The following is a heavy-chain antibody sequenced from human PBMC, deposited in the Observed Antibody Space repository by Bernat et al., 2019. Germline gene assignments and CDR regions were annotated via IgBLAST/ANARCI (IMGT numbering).Heavy chain of an antibody. V-gene: IGHV3-30*18. CDR2: VSYDGSNK. J-gene: IGHJ4*02. CDR3: DKAPRIEAGAIEY. Sequence: QVQLVESGGGVVQPGRSLRLSCAASGFTFISYGMHWVRQAPGKGLEWVAVVSYDGSNKYYADSVRGRFSISRDNSGNTLFLQMNSLRAEDTAVYYCDKAPRIEAGAIEYWGQGTLVTVSS. D-gene: IGHD6-13*01. CDR1: GFTFISYG.